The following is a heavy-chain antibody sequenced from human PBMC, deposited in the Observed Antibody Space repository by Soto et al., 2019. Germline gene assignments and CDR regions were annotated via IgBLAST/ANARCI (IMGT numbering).Heavy chain of an antibody. CDR2: VNSGGTTK. J-gene: IGHJ4*02. CDR1: GFTFSTYS. CDR3: ARMSSSMSPSC. D-gene: IGHD2-2*01. Sequence: GSLRLSYAASGFTFSTYSMNWVRQAPGKGLEWVSYVNSGGTTKYYAGSVKGRFTISRDNAENSLFLQMNSLRAEDTAVYYCARMSSSMSPSCWGQGTLVTVSS. V-gene: IGHV3-48*04.